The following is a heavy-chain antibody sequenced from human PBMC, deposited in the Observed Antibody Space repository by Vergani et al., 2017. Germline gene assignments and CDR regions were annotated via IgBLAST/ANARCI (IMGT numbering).Heavy chain of an antibody. CDR1: GFTVSSNY. V-gene: IGHV3-53*01. CDR2: IYSGGST. CDR3: ARLVVRGVICFFDY. J-gene: IGHJ4*02. D-gene: IGHD3-10*01. Sequence: EVQLVESGGGLIQPGGSLRLSCAASGFTVSSNYMSWVRQAPGKGLEWVSVIYSGGSTYYADSVKGRFTISRDNSKNTLYLQMNSLRAEDTAVYYCARLVVRGVICFFDYWGQGTLVTVSS.